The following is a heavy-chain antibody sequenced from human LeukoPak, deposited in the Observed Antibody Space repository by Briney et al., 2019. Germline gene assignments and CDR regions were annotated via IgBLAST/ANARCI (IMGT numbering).Heavy chain of an antibody. CDR3: ASSILYYYDSSGPFPDY. J-gene: IGHJ4*02. V-gene: IGHV1-2*02. Sequence: ASVKVSCKASGYTFTSYYMHWVRQAPGQGLEWMGWINPNSGGTNYAQKFQGRVTMTRDTSISTAYMELSRLRSDDTAVYYCASSILYYYDSSGPFPDYWGQGTLVTVSS. D-gene: IGHD3-22*01. CDR1: GYTFTSYY. CDR2: INPNSGGT.